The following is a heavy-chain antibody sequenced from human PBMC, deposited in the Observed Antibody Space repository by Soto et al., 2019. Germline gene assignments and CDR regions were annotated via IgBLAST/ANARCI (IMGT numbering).Heavy chain of an antibody. CDR1: GFTFSSYA. CDR2: ISYDGSNK. CDR3: ARGGRLRHFDY. D-gene: IGHD5-12*01. Sequence: QVQLVESGGGVVQPGRSLRLSCAASGFTFSSYAMHWVRQAPGKGLEWVAVISYDGSNKYYADSVKGRFTISRDNSKSTLYLQMNSLRAEDTAVYYCARGGRLRHFDYWGQGPLVTVSS. J-gene: IGHJ4*02. V-gene: IGHV3-30-3*01.